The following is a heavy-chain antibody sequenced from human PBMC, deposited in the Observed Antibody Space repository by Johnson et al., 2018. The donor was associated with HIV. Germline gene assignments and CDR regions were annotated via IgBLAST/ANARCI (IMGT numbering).Heavy chain of an antibody. CDR1: GFTFDDYA. CDR3: AKDAEYFIGRNAFDI. CDR2: ISWNSGSI. Sequence: VQLVESGGGLVQPGRSLRLSCAASGFTFDDYAMHWVRQAPGKGLEWVSGISWNSGSIGYADSVKGRFTIPRDNAKNSLYLQMNSLRAEDTALFYCAKDAEYFIGRNAFDIWGQGTMVTVSS. J-gene: IGHJ3*02. V-gene: IGHV3-9*01. D-gene: IGHD2/OR15-2a*01.